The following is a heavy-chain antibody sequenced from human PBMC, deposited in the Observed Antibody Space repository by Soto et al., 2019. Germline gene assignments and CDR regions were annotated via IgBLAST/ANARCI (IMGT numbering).Heavy chain of an antibody. CDR1: GGSIGSSNW. CDR2: IYHSGST. CDR3: AREGALLFGGNPDYYDDLAV. J-gene: IGHJ6*02. D-gene: IGHD2-15*01. Sequence: SETLSLTCAVSGGSIGSSNWWSWVRQPPGKGLEWIGEIYHSGSTNYNPSLKSRVAISLDTSKNQFSLRLSSVTAADTAVYYCAREGALLFGGNPDYYDDLAVWGQGTTVTVSS. V-gene: IGHV4-4*02.